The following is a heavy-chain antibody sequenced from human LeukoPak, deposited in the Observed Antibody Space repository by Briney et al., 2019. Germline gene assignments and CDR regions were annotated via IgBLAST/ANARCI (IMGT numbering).Heavy chain of an antibody. J-gene: IGHJ4*02. CDR2: IHRNGSLT. D-gene: IGHD2-2*01. CDR3: ARETSTPAQYYVDF. Sequence: GGSLRLSCAASGLTLSSYWMQWVRQAPGKGLVWVSRIHRNGSLTNYAESVKGRFPISRDSAKNTLYLQMNSLRAEDTAVYYCARETSTPAQYYVDFWGQGTQVTVSS. CDR1: GLTLSSYW. V-gene: IGHV3-74*01.